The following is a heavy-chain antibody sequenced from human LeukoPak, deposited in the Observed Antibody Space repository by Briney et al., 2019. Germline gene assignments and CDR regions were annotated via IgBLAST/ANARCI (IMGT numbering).Heavy chain of an antibody. CDR2: INPNSGGT. Sequence: ASVTVSCKASGYTFTGYYMHWVRQATGQGLEWMGRINPNSGGTNYAQKFQGRVTMTRDTSISTAYMELSRLRSDDTAVYYCARGRSLGYCSGGSCYLSYWGQGTLVTVSS. D-gene: IGHD2-15*01. J-gene: IGHJ4*02. V-gene: IGHV1-2*06. CDR3: ARGRSLGYCSGGSCYLSY. CDR1: GYTFTGYY.